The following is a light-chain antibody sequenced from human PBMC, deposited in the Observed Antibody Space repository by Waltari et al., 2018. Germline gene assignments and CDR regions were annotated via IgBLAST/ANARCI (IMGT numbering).Light chain of an antibody. CDR3: QSPDSSGTSWV. V-gene: IGLV3-25*03. J-gene: IGLJ3*02. CDR1: GLAQFY. Sequence: SNDLTQPPPLPVSPGQTAMITCSGDGLAQFYAYWYQHRPGQAPVLLMYKDSERPSGNPERFSGSSSGTTVTLTISGVQAEDEADYYCQSPDSSGTSWVFGGGTKLTVL. CDR2: KDS.